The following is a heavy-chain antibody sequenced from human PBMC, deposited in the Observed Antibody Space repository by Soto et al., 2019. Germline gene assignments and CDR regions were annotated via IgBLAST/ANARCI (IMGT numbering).Heavy chain of an antibody. CDR3: ARDPITMVRGVIIRYYYYYYGMDV. CDR1: GGTFSSYA. D-gene: IGHD3-10*01. V-gene: IGHV1-69*13. CDR2: IIPIFGTA. Sequence: GASVKVSCKASGGTFSSYAISWVRQAPGQGLEWMGGIIPIFGTANYAQKFQGRVTITADESTSTAYMELSSLRSEDTAVYYCARDPITMVRGVIIRYYYYYYGMDVWGQGTTVTVS. J-gene: IGHJ6*02.